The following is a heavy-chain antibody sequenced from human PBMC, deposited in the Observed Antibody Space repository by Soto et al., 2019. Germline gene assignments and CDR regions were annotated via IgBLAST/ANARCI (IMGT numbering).Heavy chain of an antibody. V-gene: IGHV3-7*01. CDR1: GFTFSSYW. D-gene: IGHD3-10*01. CDR2: IKQDGSEK. CDR3: ARDLRYYYGSGSYYKVSDY. Sequence: GGSLRLSCAASGFTFSSYWMTWVRQAPGKGLEWVANIKQDGSEKYYVDSVKGRFTISGDNAKNSLYLQMNSLRAEDTAVYYCARDLRYYYGSGSYYKVSDYWGQGTLVTVSS. J-gene: IGHJ4*02.